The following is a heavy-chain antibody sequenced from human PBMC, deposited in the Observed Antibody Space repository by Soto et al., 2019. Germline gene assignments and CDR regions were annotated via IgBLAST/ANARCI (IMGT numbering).Heavy chain of an antibody. V-gene: IGHV4-30-4*01. CDR3: ARVTFTPNWFDS. CDR2: VYYRGSI. D-gene: IGHD3-16*01. CDR1: GDSISSPHYY. J-gene: IGHJ5*01. Sequence: ASETLSLTCTVSGDSISSPHYYWSWIRQAPGKGLELIGYVYYRGSIYYTPSFESRVSISIDTSKNQFSLRLTSVTAADSAVYFCARVTFTPNWFDSWGQGILVTVSS.